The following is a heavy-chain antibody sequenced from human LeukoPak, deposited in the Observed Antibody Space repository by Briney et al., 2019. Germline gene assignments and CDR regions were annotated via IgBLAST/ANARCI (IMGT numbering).Heavy chain of an antibody. J-gene: IGHJ4*02. CDR1: GSNFKNYA. D-gene: IGHD3-3*01. CDR3: ARGHRFFKWLLDY. CDR2: LIPGVGTP. Sequence: ASVKVSCRANGSNFKNYAFSWVRQAPGQGLEWMGGLIPGVGTPNYAEDFQDRVTITAAASSTTIYMELSGLTPDDTAVYYCARGHRFFKWLLDYWGQGVQVIVSS. V-gene: IGHV1-69*13.